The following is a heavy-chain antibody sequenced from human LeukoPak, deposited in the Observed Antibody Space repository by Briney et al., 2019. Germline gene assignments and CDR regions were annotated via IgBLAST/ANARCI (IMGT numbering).Heavy chain of an antibody. CDR3: TSSPLNWNYAPLTHQLPLVED. Sequence: GGSLRLSCAASGFTFSSYAMSWFRQAPGKGLEWVGFIRSKAYGGTTEYAASVKGRFTISRDDSKSIAYLQMNSLKTEDTAVYYCTSSPLNWNYAPLTHQLPLVEDWGQGTLVTVSS. D-gene: IGHD1-7*01. J-gene: IGHJ1*01. CDR2: IRSKAYGGTT. CDR1: GFTFSSYA. V-gene: IGHV3-49*03.